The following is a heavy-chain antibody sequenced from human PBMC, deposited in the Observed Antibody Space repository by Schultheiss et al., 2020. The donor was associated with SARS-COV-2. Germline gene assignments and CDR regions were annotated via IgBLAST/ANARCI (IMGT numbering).Heavy chain of an antibody. D-gene: IGHD2-2*01. J-gene: IGHJ6*03. Sequence: GGSLRLSCAASGFTFSSYDMHWVRQATGKGLEWVAVISYDGSNKYYADSVKGRFTISRDNAKNSLYLQMNSLRAEDTAVYYCARATVVPAAMGYYYYMDVWGKGTTVTVSS. CDR3: ARATVVPAAMGYYYYMDV. CDR1: GFTFSSYD. V-gene: IGHV3-30*03. CDR2: ISYDGSNK.